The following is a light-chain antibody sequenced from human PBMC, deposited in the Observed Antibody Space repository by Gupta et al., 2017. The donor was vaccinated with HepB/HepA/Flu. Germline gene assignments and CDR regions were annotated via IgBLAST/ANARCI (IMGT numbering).Light chain of an antibody. V-gene: IGLV1-40*01. CDR3: QSYDSSLSGPYV. CDR1: SPNIGAGYD. Sequence: QSVLTQPPSVSGAPGQRVTISCTWSSPNIGAGYDVHWYQQLPGTAPKLLIYGNSNRPSGVPDRFSGSKSGTSASLAITGLQAEDEADYYCQSYDSSLSGPYVFGTGTKVTVL. J-gene: IGLJ1*01. CDR2: GNS.